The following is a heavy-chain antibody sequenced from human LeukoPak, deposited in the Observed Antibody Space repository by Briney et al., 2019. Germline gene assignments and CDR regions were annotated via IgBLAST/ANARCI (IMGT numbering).Heavy chain of an antibody. J-gene: IGHJ4*02. CDR3: ARGRWYVGIDY. Sequence: GGSLRLSCAASGFTVSSNYMSWVRQAPGKGLEWVSVIYSGGSTYYADSVKGRFTISRDNSKNTLHLQMNSLRAEDTAVYYCARGRWYVGIDYWGQGTLVTVSS. D-gene: IGHD6-13*01. V-gene: IGHV3-53*01. CDR2: IYSGGST. CDR1: GFTVSSNY.